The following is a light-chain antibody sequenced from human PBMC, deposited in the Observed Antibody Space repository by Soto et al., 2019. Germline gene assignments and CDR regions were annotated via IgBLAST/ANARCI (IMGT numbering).Light chain of an antibody. CDR2: DAL. CDR3: QQFYSLRLT. J-gene: IGKJ4*01. V-gene: IGKV1-33*01. Sequence: DIQMTQSPSSLPASVGDRVTITCQASQDINNALNWYQQKPGKAPKLLISDALNLEIGVPSRFSGGASGTLFTLTITSLQPEDIATYYCQQFYSLRLTFGGGTKVEI. CDR1: QDINNA.